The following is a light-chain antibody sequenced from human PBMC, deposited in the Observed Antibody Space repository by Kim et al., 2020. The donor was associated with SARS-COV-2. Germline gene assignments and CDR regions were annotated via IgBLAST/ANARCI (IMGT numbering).Light chain of an antibody. CDR3: QAWDSGTAVV. J-gene: IGLJ2*01. V-gene: IGLV3-1*01. CDR1: ELGDKY. Sequence: SYELTQPPSVSVSPGQTASITCSGDELGDKYVFWYQQKPGQSPVLVIYQDTKRPSGIPERLSASNSGNTATLTISGTQATDEADYYCQAWDSGTAVVFGEGTQLTVL. CDR2: QDT.